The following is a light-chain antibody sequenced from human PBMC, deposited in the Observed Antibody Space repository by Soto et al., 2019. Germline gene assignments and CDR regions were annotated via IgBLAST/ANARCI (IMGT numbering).Light chain of an antibody. CDR2: EVS. V-gene: IGLV2-14*01. CDR3: FSYTNINTRACV. Sequence: QSALTQPASVSGSPGQSITISCTGTSSDVGGYNYVSWYQQYPGKAPKLMIYEVSNRPSGVSDRFSGSRSGNTASLTISGLQAEDESDYYCFSYTNINTRACVFGTGTKLTVL. CDR1: SSDVGGYNY. J-gene: IGLJ1*01.